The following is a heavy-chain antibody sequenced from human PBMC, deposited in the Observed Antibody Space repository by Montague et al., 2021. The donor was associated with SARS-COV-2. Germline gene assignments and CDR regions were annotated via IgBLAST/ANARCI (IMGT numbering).Heavy chain of an antibody. CDR1: GGSSNDYS. Sequence: SETLSLICAVYGGSSNDYSWSWIRQPPGKGLEWIGEITHGGNTNYSPSLKSRVTISADTSKNQFSLKLKSVTAADTANYYCARGHQGVAMIVVVMIGAEYYFDYWGQGSLVTVSS. CDR3: ARGHQGVAMIVVVMIGAEYYFDY. V-gene: IGHV4-34*01. D-gene: IGHD3-22*01. CDR2: ITHGGNT. J-gene: IGHJ4*02.